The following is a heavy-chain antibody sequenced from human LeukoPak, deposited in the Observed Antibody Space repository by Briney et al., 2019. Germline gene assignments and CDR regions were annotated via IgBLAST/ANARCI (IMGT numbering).Heavy chain of an antibody. CDR1: GYTFSGYY. CDR3: AREILGGFNPGAY. D-gene: IGHD1-14*01. V-gene: IGHV1-2*02. J-gene: IGHJ4*02. Sequence: ASVKVSCKASGYTFSGYYMHWVRQAPGQGLEWMGWINPDSGGTNYAQKFQGRVTMTRDTSISTAYMEVSRLRSDDTAVYYCAREILGGFNPGAYWGQGTLVTVSS. CDR2: INPDSGGT.